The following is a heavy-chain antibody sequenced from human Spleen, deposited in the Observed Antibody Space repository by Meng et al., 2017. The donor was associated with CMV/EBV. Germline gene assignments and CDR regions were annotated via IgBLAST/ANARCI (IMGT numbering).Heavy chain of an antibody. V-gene: IGHV3-72*01. CDR3: VKPSTVKTPGDY. J-gene: IGHJ4*02. Sequence: GESLKISCAASGFTFSDYYMNWIRQAPGKGLEWVGRTRNKAKSYTTDYAASVKGRFTISRDDSKNSLYLQMNSLKTEDTAVYYCVKPSTVKTPGDYWGQGTLVTVSS. D-gene: IGHD4-23*01. CDR1: GFTFSDYY. CDR2: TRNKAKSYTT.